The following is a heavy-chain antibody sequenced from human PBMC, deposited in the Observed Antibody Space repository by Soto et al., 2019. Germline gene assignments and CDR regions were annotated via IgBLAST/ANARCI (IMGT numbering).Heavy chain of an antibody. CDR3: ARLPGSSSWGYFDY. V-gene: IGHV5-51*01. D-gene: IGHD6-13*01. CDR2: IYPGDSDT. Sequence: PGESLQVSCKGSGYRFTRYWIGWVRQKPGKGLEWMGIIYPGDSDTRYSPSFQGQVTISADKSISTAYLQWSSLKASDTAMYYCARLPGSSSWGYFDYWGQGTLVTVSS. CDR1: GYRFTRYW. J-gene: IGHJ4*02.